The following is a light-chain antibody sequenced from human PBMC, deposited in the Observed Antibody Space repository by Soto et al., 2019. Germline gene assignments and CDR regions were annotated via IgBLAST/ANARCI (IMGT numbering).Light chain of an antibody. CDR3: QSYYSRLMGV. CDR2: GNS. J-gene: IGLJ3*02. V-gene: IGLV1-40*01. CDR1: SSNIGAGSG. Sequence: QSVLTQPPSLSGAQGQRVTLSCTGRSSNIGAGSGVQWYQQLPGTAPKLLIYGNSNRPSGVPDRCSGSKSGTSASLANAGLQDEDEADYCCQSYYSRLMGVFGGGTTLAV.